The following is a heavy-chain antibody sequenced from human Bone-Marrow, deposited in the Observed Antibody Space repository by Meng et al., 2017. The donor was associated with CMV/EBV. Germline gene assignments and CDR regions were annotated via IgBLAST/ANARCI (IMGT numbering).Heavy chain of an antibody. CDR1: GGPFGNYY. V-gene: IGHV4-34*01. CDR2: IHHSGNT. D-gene: IGHD2-8*02. Sequence: SQTLSLTCAVYGGPFGNYYWTWIRQPPGKGLEWIGEIHHSGNTKYNPSLNSRVTISLDTSKNQISLRLTSVIAADTAVYYCSRMYRFGRLILLKNEAYDVWGQGTMVTVSS. CDR3: SRMYRFGRLILLKNEAYDV. J-gene: IGHJ3*01.